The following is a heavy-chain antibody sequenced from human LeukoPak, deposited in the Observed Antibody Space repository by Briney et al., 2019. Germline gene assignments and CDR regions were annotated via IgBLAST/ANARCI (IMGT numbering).Heavy chain of an antibody. J-gene: IGHJ4*02. V-gene: IGHV1-8*03. Sequence: GASVKVSCKASGYDFNFSDINWVRQSPGKGLEWMGWMNPERGDTGYAQSFQGRLTITRDMSTSTSYMELNRLTSEDTAVYYCVRVAYGYSSGWLDSSGQGTLVTVSS. CDR2: MNPERGDT. CDR3: VRVAYGYSSGWLDS. CDR1: GYDFNFSD. D-gene: IGHD6-25*01.